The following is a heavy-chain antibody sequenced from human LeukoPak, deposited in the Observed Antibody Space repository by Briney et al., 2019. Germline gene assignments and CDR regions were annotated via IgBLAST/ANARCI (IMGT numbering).Heavy chain of an antibody. CDR3: ARRHSSGWYVFDY. CDR2: INPNSGGT. V-gene: IGHV1-2*02. CDR1: GYTFTGYY. D-gene: IGHD6-19*01. Sequence: ASVKVSCKASGYTFTGYYMHWVRQAPGQGLEWMGWINPNSGGTNYAQKFQGRVTMTRDTSISTAYMELSRLRSDDTAVYYCARRHSSGWYVFDYWGQGTLVTASS. J-gene: IGHJ4*02.